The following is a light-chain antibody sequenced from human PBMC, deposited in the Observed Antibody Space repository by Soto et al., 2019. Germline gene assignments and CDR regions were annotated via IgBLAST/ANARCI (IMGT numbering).Light chain of an antibody. CDR3: HQYVNWPMT. CDR2: GAS. J-gene: IGKJ1*01. Sequence: EIVMTQSPPTLSVSPGERATLSCRASQSISRNLAWFQQKPGQAPTLLIFGASTRAAGIPARFSGSGSGTEFTLTTRGLKSEDYADYFCHQYVNWPMTFGQGTQVE. CDR1: QSISRN. V-gene: IGKV3-15*01.